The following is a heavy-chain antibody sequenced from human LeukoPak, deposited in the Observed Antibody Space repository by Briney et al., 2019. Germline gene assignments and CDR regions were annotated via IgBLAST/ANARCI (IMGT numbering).Heavy chain of an antibody. V-gene: IGHV3-30-3*01. Sequence: HPGRSLRLSCAASGFTFSSYAMHWVRQAPGKGLEWVAVISYDGSNKYYADSVKGRFTISRDNSKNTLYLQMNSLRAEDTAVYYCARDKPRVLPAGLTAAHALDYWGQGTLVTVSS. CDR2: ISYDGSNK. CDR1: GFTFSSYA. CDR3: ARDKPRVLPAGLTAAHALDY. J-gene: IGHJ4*02. D-gene: IGHD3-16*01.